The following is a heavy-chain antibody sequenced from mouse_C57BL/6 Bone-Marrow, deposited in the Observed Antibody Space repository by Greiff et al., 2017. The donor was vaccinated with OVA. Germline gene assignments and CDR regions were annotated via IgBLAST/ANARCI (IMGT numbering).Heavy chain of an antibody. V-gene: IGHV1-81*01. J-gene: IGHJ1*03. CDR1: GYTFTSYG. Sequence: QVQLKESGAELARPGASVKLSCKASGYTFTSYGISWVKQRTGQGLEWIGEIYPRSGNTYYNEKFKGKATLTADKSSSTAYMELRSLTSEDSAVYFCARSYYYGSSLFDVWGTGTTVTVSS. CDR2: IYPRSGNT. D-gene: IGHD1-1*01. CDR3: ARSYYYGSSLFDV.